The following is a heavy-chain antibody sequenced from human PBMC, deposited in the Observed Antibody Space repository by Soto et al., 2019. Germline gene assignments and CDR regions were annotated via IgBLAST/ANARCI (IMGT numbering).Heavy chain of an antibody. J-gene: IGHJ3*02. CDR3: ARSLVAGAFDI. CDR1: GDSISNSY. V-gene: IGHV4-59*01. D-gene: IGHD6-19*01. Sequence: SETLSLTCSVSGDSISNSYWAWIRQPPGKGLEWIGYISYSGSTNYNPSLKSRVTIFVHTSGNQFSLSLSSVTPADTAVYYCARSLVAGAFDIWGQGTMVT. CDR2: ISYSGST.